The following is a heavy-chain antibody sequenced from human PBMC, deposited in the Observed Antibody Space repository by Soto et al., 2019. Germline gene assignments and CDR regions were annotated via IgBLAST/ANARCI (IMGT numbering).Heavy chain of an antibody. J-gene: IGHJ4*02. CDR3: ARGLVGWRADY. CDR1: GDSISGYY. D-gene: IGHD6-19*01. V-gene: IGHV4-59*01. Sequence: SETLSLTCTVSGDSISGYYWSWIRQPPGKGLEWIGYIYSRGSTNYNPSLKSRVTISVDTSKNQFSLKLTSVTAADTAVYYCARGLVGWRADYWGQGTLVTVSS. CDR2: IYSRGST.